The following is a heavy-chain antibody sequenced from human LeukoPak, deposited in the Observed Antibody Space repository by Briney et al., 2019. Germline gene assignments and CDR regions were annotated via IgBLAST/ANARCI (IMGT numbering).Heavy chain of an antibody. D-gene: IGHD2-2*01. CDR2: IYFTGNT. Sequence: SETLSLTCTVSGGSINISRYYWGWIRQPPGKGLEWIGSIYFTGNTYYNPSLKSRVTISVDTSKNQFSLRLSSVTAADTAVYYCARHPSKSSAFGYWGQGALVTVSS. J-gene: IGHJ4*02. CDR3: ARHPSKSSAFGY. V-gene: IGHV4-39*01. CDR1: GGSINISRYY.